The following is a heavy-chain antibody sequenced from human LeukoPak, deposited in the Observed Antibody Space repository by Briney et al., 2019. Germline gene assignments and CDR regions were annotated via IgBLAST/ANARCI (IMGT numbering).Heavy chain of an antibody. V-gene: IGHV3-53*01. D-gene: IGHD2-15*01. Sequence: GGSLRLSCTVSGFTVSSNSWSWVRQAPGKGLEWVSFIYSGGNTHYSDSVKGRFTISRDNSKNTLYLQMNSLRAEDTAIYYCARRAGEYSHPYDYWGQGTLVTVFS. CDR3: ARRAGEYSHPYDY. CDR2: IYSGGNT. CDR1: GFTVSSNS. J-gene: IGHJ4*02.